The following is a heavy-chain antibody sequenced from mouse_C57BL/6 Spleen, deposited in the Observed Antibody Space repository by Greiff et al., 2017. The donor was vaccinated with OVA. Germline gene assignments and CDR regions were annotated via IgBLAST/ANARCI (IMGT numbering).Heavy chain of an antibody. J-gene: IGHJ4*01. CDR2: IDPSDSET. V-gene: IGHV1-52*01. D-gene: IGHD1-2*01. CDR1: GYTFTSYW. Sequence: QVQLKQPGAELVRPGSSVKLSCKASGYTFTSYWMHWVKQRPIQGLEWIGNIDPSDSETHYNQKFKDKATLTVDKSSSTAYMQLSSLTSEDSAVYYCARSSCDDNIWLFHWGQGTSVTVSS. CDR3: ARSSCDDNIWLFH.